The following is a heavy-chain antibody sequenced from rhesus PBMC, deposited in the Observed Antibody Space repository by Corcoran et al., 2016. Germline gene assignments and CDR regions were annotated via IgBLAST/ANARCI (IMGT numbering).Heavy chain of an antibody. D-gene: IGHD2-15*01. CDR2: VDPLYGEI. V-gene: IGHV1-156*01. J-gene: IGHJ5-2*02. Sequence: EVQLVQSGAEVKKPGASVKVSCKVSGYTFTELSMPWVRQAPGKGLGWMGGVDPLYGEIIHAEKFQGRVTMTEDTSTDTAYMELSSLRSEDTAVYYCARVSTFGGSLDVWGRGVLVTVSS. CDR3: ARVSTFGGSLDV. CDR1: GYTFTELS.